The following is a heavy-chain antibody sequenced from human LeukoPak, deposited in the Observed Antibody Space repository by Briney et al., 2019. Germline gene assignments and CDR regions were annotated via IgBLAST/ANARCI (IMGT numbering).Heavy chain of an antibody. CDR2: ISYDGSDK. V-gene: IGHV3-30*03. Sequence: PGGSLRLSCAASGFSFSGYGMHWVRQAPGKGLEWVAVISYDGSDKKYGDSVKGRFTISRDNSKNTLYLQMNSLRAEDTAVYYCARDRDYAFDYWGQGTLVTVSS. CDR3: ARDRDYAFDY. CDR1: GFSFSGYG. J-gene: IGHJ4*02. D-gene: IGHD4-17*01.